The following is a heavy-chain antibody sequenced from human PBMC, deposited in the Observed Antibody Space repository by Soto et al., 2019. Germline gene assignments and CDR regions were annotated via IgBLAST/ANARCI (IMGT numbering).Heavy chain of an antibody. D-gene: IGHD4-17*01. CDR2: IIPIFGTA. J-gene: IGHJ6*02. Sequence: QVQLVQSGAEVKKPGSSVKVSCKASGGTFSSYAISWVRQAPGQGLEWMGGIIPIFGTANYAQKFQGRVTITADKSTSTAYMELSSLRSEDTAVYYCAREGDYGDYVGPPDYYYYGMDVWGQGTTVTVSS. V-gene: IGHV1-69*06. CDR3: AREGDYGDYVGPPDYYYYGMDV. CDR1: GGTFSSYA.